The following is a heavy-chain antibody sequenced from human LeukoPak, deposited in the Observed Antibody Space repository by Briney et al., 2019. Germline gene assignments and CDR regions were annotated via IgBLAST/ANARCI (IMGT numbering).Heavy chain of an antibody. Sequence: SVKVSCKASGGTFSSYAISWVRQAPGQGLEWMGGIIPIFGTASYAQKLQGRVTITTDESTSTAYMELSSLRSEDTAVYYCARDYCSSTSCLNWFDPWGQGTLVTVSS. J-gene: IGHJ5*02. D-gene: IGHD2-2*01. V-gene: IGHV1-69*05. CDR1: GGTFSSYA. CDR2: IIPIFGTA. CDR3: ARDYCSSTSCLNWFDP.